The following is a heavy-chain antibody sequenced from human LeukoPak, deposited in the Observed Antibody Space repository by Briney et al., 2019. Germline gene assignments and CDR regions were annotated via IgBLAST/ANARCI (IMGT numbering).Heavy chain of an antibody. D-gene: IGHD6-19*01. CDR1: GFTFSDYY. V-gene: IGHV3-11*01. Sequence: GGSLRLSCAASGFTFSDYYMSWIRQAPGKGLEWVSYISSSGSTIYYADSVKGRFTISRDNAKNSLYLQMNSLRAEDTAVYYCASWESRYSSGWADYWGQGTLVTVSS. CDR2: ISSSGSTI. J-gene: IGHJ4*02. CDR3: ASWESRYSSGWADY.